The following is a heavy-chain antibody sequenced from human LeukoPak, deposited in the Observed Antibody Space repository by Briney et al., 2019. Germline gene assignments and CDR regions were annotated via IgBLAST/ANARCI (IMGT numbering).Heavy chain of an antibody. V-gene: IGHV3-21*01. J-gene: IGHJ4*02. CDR3: ARATIGIAAALDI. CDR1: GFTFSSYS. CDR2: ISSSSSYI. D-gene: IGHD6-13*01. Sequence: GGSLRLSCAASGFTFSSYSMNWVRQAPGKGLEWVSSISSSSSYIYYADSVKGRFTISRDNAKNSLYLQMNSLRAEDTAVYYCARATIGIAAALDIWGQGTLATVSS.